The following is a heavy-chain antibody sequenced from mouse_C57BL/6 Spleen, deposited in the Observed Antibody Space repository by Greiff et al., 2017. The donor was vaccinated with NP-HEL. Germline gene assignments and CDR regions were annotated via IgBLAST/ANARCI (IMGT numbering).Heavy chain of an antibody. D-gene: IGHD1-1*02. Sequence: EVKLVDSGGGLVKPGGSLKLSCAASGFTFSDYGMHWVRQAPEKGLEWVAYISSGSSTIYYADTVKGRFTISRDNAKNTLFLQMTSLRSEDTAMYYSATGSWDAMDYWGQGTSVTVSS. CDR1: GFTFSDYG. CDR3: ATGSWDAMDY. J-gene: IGHJ4*01. V-gene: IGHV5-17*01. CDR2: ISSGSSTI.